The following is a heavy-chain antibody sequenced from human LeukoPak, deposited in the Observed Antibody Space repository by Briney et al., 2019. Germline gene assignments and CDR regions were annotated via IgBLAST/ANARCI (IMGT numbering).Heavy chain of an antibody. J-gene: IGHJ4*02. V-gene: IGHV1-2*02. CDR2: INTRSGGT. D-gene: IGHD1-26*01. Sequence: ASVKVSCTASGYTFTDLYIHWVRQAPGQGLEWMGWINTRSGGTRYAQNFQGRVSMTRDTSISTAYMELSSLTSDDTAVFYCARVQCCDVGKSFLFDYWGQGTLVTASS. CDR1: GYTFTDLY. CDR3: ARVQCCDVGKSFLFDY.